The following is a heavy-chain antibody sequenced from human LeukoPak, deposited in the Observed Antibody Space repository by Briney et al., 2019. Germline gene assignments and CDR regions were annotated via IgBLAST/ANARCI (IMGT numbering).Heavy chain of an antibody. CDR3: ATDRCNSFSCYDFDS. Sequence: PGGSLRLSCAASGFTFSSYAMTWVRQAPGKGLEWVSAISGSGGSTYYADSVKGRFTISRDNSKNTLYLQMNSLRVEDTAVYYCATDRCNSFSCYDFDSWGQGTLVTVSS. CDR2: ISGSGGST. V-gene: IGHV3-23*01. D-gene: IGHD2/OR15-2a*01. CDR1: GFTFSSYA. J-gene: IGHJ4*02.